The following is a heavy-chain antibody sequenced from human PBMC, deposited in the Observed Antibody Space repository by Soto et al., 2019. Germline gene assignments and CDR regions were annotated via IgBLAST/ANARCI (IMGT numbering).Heavy chain of an antibody. D-gene: IGHD2-8*02. Sequence: QVQLRESGPGLVKPSDTLSLTCAVSGYSISGDNWWGWIRQSPRKGLGWIGYVSSSGGTHYSPSLGSRVTMSVDTSRNQFSLKLTSVTAVDTAIYYCVRKTGGYCPFDAWGQGTLVTVSS. V-gene: IGHV4-28*01. CDR2: VSSSGGT. J-gene: IGHJ4*02. CDR1: GYSISGDNW. CDR3: VRKTGGYCPFDA.